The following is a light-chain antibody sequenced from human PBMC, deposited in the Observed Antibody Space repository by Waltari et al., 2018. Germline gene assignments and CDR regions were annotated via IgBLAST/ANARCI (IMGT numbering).Light chain of an antibody. CDR3: AAWDDSLNVVV. CDR1: SSNIGSTT. J-gene: IGLJ2*01. CDR2: SNN. Sequence: QSVLTQPPSASGTPGQRVTIPCSGSSSNIGSTTVNWYQQLPGTAPKLPIYSNNQRPSGVPDRFSGSKSGTSASLAISGLQSEDEADYYCAAWDDSLNVVVFGGGTKLTVL. V-gene: IGLV1-44*01.